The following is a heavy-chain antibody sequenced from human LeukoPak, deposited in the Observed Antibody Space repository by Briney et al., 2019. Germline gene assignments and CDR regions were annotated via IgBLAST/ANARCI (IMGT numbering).Heavy chain of an antibody. CDR3: ARADYGYGD. J-gene: IGHJ4*02. V-gene: IGHV3-33*05. Sequence: GGSLRLSCATSGFTFSHSGMHWVRQAPGKGLEWVAVISYDGSNKKYADSVKGRFTISRDNSKNTLYLQMNSLRVEGTAVYYCARADYGYGDWGQGTLVTVSS. CDR2: ISYDGSNK. CDR1: GFTFSHSG. D-gene: IGHD5-18*01.